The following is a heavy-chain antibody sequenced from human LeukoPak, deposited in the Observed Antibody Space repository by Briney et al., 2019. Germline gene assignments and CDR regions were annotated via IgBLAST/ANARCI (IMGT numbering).Heavy chain of an antibody. CDR2: ISAYNGNT. CDR1: GYTFTSYG. CDR3: ARVVDTAMVQPHFDY. V-gene: IGHV1-18*01. D-gene: IGHD5-18*01. J-gene: IGHJ4*02. Sequence: ASVKVSCKASGYTFTSYGISWVRQAPGQGLEWMGWISAYNGNTNYAQKLQGRVTMTTDTSTSTAYMELRSLRSDDTAVYYCARVVDTAMVQPHFDYWGQGTLVTVSS.